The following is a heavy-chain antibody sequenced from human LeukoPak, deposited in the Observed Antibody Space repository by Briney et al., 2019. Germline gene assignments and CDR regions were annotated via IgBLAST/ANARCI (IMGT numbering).Heavy chain of an antibody. Sequence: GGSLRLSCAASGFTFSSYWMSWVRQAPGKGLEWVANIKQDGSEKYYVDSVKGRFTISRDNSKNSLYLQMNSLRDEDTAVYYCARDPHGAAGGTSIGHWGQGTLVTVSS. J-gene: IGHJ5*02. CDR3: ARDPHGAAGGTSIGH. D-gene: IGHD6-13*01. V-gene: IGHV3-7*01. CDR2: IKQDGSEK. CDR1: GFTFSSYW.